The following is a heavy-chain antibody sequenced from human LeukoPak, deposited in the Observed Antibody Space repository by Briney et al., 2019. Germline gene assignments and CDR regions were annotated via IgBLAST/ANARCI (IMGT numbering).Heavy chain of an antibody. Sequence: SETLSLTCAVYGGSFSGYYWSWIRQPPGKGLEWIGEINHSGSTNYNPSLQSRVTISVDTSKNQFSLKLSSVTAADTAVYYCAXXXXXXXXXXXXXXXXHRYTGGFGYWGQGTLVTVSS. V-gene: IGHV4-34*01. J-gene: IGHJ4*02. CDR3: AXXXXXXXXXXXXXXXXHRYTGGFGY. CDR2: INHSGST. D-gene: IGHD3-16*02. CDR1: GGSFSGYY.